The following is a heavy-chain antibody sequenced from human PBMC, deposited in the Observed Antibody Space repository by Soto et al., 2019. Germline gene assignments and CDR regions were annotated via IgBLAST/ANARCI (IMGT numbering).Heavy chain of an antibody. CDR3: ARLGGYYQALAS. J-gene: IGHJ4*02. CDR2: IYYSGST. V-gene: IGHV4-59*08. D-gene: IGHD3-22*01. CDR1: GGSISSYY. Sequence: SETLSLTCTVSGGSISSYYWSWIRQPPGKGLEWIGYIYYSGSTNYYPSLKSRVTMSVDTSKNQFSLKLSSVTAADTAVYYCARLGGYYQALASWGPGTLVTVSS.